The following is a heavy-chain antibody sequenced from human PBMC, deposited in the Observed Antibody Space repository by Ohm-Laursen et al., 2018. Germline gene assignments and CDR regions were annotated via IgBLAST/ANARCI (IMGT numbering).Heavy chain of an antibody. Sequence: GSLRLSCTASGFTFSTHYMTWVRQAPGKGLEWVAKIDPDGSGKYYVDSVKGRFTISRDNAKNSIFLEMNSLRAEDTAVYYCAASFDYWGQGTLVTVSS. CDR1: GFTFSTHY. CDR2: IDPDGSGK. V-gene: IGHV3-7*01. J-gene: IGHJ4*02. CDR3: AASFDY.